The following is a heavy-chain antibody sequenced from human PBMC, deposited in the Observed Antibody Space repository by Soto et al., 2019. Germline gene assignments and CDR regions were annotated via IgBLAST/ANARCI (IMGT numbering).Heavy chain of an antibody. J-gene: IGHJ6*02. V-gene: IGHV1-2*04. Sequence: ASVKVSCKASGYTFTGYYMHWVRQAPGQGLEWMGWINPNSGGTNYAQKLQGWVTMTRDTSISTAYMELSRLRSDDTAVYYCAREGLVVVPAPVDTGYYYYGMDVWGQGTTVTVSS. CDR2: INPNSGGT. CDR3: AREGLVVVPAPVDTGYYYYGMDV. D-gene: IGHD2-2*01. CDR1: GYTFTGYY.